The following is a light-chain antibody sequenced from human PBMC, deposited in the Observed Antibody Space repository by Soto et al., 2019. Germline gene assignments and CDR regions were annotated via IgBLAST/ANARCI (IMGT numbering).Light chain of an antibody. V-gene: IGLV2-11*01. CDR2: DVT. J-gene: IGLJ1*01. CDR3: QSYDNSLSALV. CDR1: SSDVGAYTY. Sequence: QSALTQPRSVSGSPGQSVTISCTGTSSDVGAYTYVSWFQQHPGKAPKLIIYDVTKRPSGVPHHFSGSKSGNMASLTISGLQAEDEADYYCQSYDNSLSALVFGTGTKVTVL.